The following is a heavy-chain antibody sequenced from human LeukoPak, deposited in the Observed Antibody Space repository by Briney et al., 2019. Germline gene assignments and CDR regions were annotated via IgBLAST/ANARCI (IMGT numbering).Heavy chain of an antibody. J-gene: IGHJ6*02. CDR3: ARDPPLKVRTCWGPYYYGMDV. V-gene: IGHV1-18*01. D-gene: IGHD2-2*01. CDR1: GYTFTSYG. CDR2: ISAYNGNT. Sequence: ASVKVSCKASGYTFTSYGISWVRQAPGQGLEWMGWISAYNGNTNYAQKLQGRVTMTTDTSTSTAYMELRSLRSDDTAVYYCARDPPLKVRTCWGPYYYGMDVWGQGTTVTVSS.